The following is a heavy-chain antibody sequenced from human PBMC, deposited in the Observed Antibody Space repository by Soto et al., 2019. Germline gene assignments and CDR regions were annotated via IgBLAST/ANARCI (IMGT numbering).Heavy chain of an antibody. CDR1: GFSLSTSGGG. J-gene: IGHJ3*02. CDR2: IYWDDDK. Sequence: SGPTLVNPTQTLTLTCTFSGFSLSTSGGGVGWIRQPPGKALEWLALIYWDDDKRYSPSLKSRLTITKDTSKNQVVLTMTNMDPVDTATYYCAHRSAQIPSSAFDIWGQGTMVTVSS. V-gene: IGHV2-5*02. CDR3: AHRSAQIPSSAFDI. D-gene: IGHD6-6*01.